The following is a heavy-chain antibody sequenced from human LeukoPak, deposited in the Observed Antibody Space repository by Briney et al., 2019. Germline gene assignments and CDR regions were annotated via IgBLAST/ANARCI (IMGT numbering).Heavy chain of an antibody. D-gene: IGHD1-26*01. Sequence: PGGSLRLSCAASGFTFSSYWMHWVRQAPGKGLVWVSRINSDGSSTSYADSVKGRFTISRDNAKNTLYLQMNSLRAEDTAVYYCARCRSGSYHGLDYWGQGTLVTVSS. V-gene: IGHV3-74*01. J-gene: IGHJ4*02. CDR1: GFTFSSYW. CDR2: INSDGSST. CDR3: ARCRSGSYHGLDY.